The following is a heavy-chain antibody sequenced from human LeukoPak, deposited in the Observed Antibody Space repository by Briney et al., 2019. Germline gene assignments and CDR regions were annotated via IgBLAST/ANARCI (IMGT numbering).Heavy chain of an antibody. CDR3: ARGAAVAGTIDY. CDR1: GGSISSGGYY. D-gene: IGHD6-19*01. V-gene: IGHV4-31*03. J-gene: IGHJ4*02. Sequence: SETLSLTCTVSGGSISSGGYYWSWIRPHPGKGLEWIGYIYYSGSTYYNPSLKSRVTISVDTSKNQFSLKLSSVTAADTAVYYCARGAAVAGTIDYWGQGTLVTVSS. CDR2: IYYSGST.